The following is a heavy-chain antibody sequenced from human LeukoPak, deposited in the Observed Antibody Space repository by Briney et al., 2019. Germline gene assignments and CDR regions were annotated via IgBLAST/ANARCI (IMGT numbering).Heavy chain of an antibody. CDR2: ISYDGSDK. CDR3: ARGGTRIAVAGSYDY. CDR1: GFTFNSYA. D-gene: IGHD6-19*01. V-gene: IGHV3-30*01. Sequence: PGGSLRLSCAASGFTFNSYAMHWVRQAPGKGLECLAFISYDGSDKYYGDSVKGRFTISRDNSRDTLYLQMNSLRPEDTAVYFCARGGTRIAVAGSYDYWGQGTLVTVSS. J-gene: IGHJ4*02.